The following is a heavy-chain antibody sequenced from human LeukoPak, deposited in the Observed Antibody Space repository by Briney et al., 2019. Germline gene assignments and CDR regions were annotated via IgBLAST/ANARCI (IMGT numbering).Heavy chain of an antibody. V-gene: IGHV2-5*01. J-gene: IGHJ5*02. CDR1: GFSLSDNGGA. CDR3: AYRLPGNLFDDWFDT. D-gene: IGHD1-1*01. CDR2: IYWNDQK. Sequence: SGPTLVNPTGTLTLTRTFSGFSLSDNGGAVGWIRQPPGKALEWLPLIYWNDQKGHCPSLKTRLAVPKQTSRDQVVLTGTNRDPVDTATYYCAYRLPGNLFDDWFDTWGQGTLVTVSS.